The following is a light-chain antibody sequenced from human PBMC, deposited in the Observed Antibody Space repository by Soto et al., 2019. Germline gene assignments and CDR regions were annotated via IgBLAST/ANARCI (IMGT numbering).Light chain of an antibody. CDR1: TGAVTSGHY. CDR3: LLSYRGAGEV. J-gene: IGLJ2*01. V-gene: IGLV7-46*01. Sequence: QAVVTQEPSLTVSPGGTVTLTCGSSTGAVTSGHYPYWFQQKPGQAPRTLIYDTRNKHSWTPARFSGSLLGGKATLTLSGAQPEDEADYYCLLSYRGAGEVFGGGTKL. CDR2: DTR.